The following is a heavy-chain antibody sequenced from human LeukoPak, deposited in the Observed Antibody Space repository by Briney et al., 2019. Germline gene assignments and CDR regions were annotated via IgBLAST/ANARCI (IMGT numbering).Heavy chain of an antibody. CDR2: ISGGGGSA. V-gene: IGHV3-23*01. CDR3: ATANYCSIGSCFFDH. Sequence: GGSLRLSCAASGFTFSSYAMSWVRQAPGKGLEWVSAISGGGGSAYYAASVKGRFTISRDNSKTALYLQMNSLRAEDTAVYCCATANYCSIGSCFFDHWGQGTLVTVSS. CDR1: GFTFSSYA. D-gene: IGHD2-15*01. J-gene: IGHJ4*02.